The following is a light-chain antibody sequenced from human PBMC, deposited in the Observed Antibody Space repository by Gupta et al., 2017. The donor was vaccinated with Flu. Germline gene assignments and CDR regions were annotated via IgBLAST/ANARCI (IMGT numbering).Light chain of an antibody. CDR3: AARDASKSSCV. CDR1: SSNIGSNY. V-gene: IGLV1-47*01. J-gene: IGLJ1*01. CDR2: RKN. Sequence: RCTIAGTGSSSNIGSNYENWYHQPPATAPNLLVYRKNQRPAGPPHRFSATKAATTAALAISGVRAEEEADDYCAARDASKSSCVLGGGTKLTVL.